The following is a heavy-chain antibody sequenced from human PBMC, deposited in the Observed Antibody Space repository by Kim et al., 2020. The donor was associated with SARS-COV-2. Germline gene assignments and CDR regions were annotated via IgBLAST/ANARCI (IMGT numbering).Heavy chain of an antibody. Sequence: ASVKVSCKASGYTFTSYAMHWVRQAPGQRLEWMGWINAGNGNTKYSQKFQGRVTITRDTSASTAYMELSSLRSEDTAVYYCARVGGPSVARQFDYWGQEPWSPSPQ. CDR2: INAGNGNT. V-gene: IGHV1-3*01. CDR1: GYTFTSYA. D-gene: IGHD5-12*01. J-gene: IGHJ4*01. CDR3: ARVGGPSVARQFDY.